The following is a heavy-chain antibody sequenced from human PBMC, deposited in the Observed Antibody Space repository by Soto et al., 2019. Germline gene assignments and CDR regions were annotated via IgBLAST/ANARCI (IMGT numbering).Heavy chain of an antibody. Sequence: EVQLVESGGDLAKPGGSLRLSCGASGFIFSSYTMKCVRQAPGKRLEWVSCISSSSDYINYADSVKGRFSISRDNAKNSPYLQMNSLRAEDTAVYYCAPAEPYFDYWGQGTLVTVSS. J-gene: IGHJ4*02. CDR2: ISSSSDYI. D-gene: IGHD1-26*01. CDR1: GFIFSSYT. CDR3: APAEPYFDY. V-gene: IGHV3-21*01.